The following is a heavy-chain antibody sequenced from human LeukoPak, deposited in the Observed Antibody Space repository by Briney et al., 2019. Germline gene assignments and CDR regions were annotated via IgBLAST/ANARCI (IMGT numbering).Heavy chain of an antibody. CDR3: ARVHHERLRLDV. J-gene: IGHJ6*02. D-gene: IGHD2-21*02. V-gene: IGHV4-59*06. CDR2: IHYSEST. CDR1: GGSISSYY. Sequence: SETLSLTCTVSGGSISSYYWSWIRQHPGKGLEWIGYIHYSESTHYNPSLKTRITISLDRSKNEFSLKLSSVTAADTAVYYCARVHHERLRLDVWGQGTTVTVSS.